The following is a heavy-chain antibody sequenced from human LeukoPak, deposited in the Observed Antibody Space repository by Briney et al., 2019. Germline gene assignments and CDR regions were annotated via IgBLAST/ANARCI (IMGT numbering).Heavy chain of an antibody. CDR2: IYFSGST. V-gene: IGHV4-39*01. CDR1: GGSISSSSYY. Sequence: SETLSLTCTVSGGSISSSSYYWGWIRQPPGKGLEWIGSIYFSGSTYYNPSLKSRVTISVVTSRNQFSLKLSSVSAADTAVYYCARLVRDGYNYGYFDYWGQGTLVTVSS. J-gene: IGHJ4*02. CDR3: ARLVRDGYNYGYFDY. D-gene: IGHD5-24*01.